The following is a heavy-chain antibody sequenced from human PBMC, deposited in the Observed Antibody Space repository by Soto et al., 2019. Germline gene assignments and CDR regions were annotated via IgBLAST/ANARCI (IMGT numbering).Heavy chain of an antibody. Sequence: ALVKVSCKASGYTFTSYDINWVRQATGQGLEWMGWMNPNSGNTGYAQKFQGRVTMTRNTSISTAYMELSSLRSEDTAVYYCARLPIPPGHYNWNYVFHWGQGTLVTVSS. CDR3: ARLPIPPGHYNWNYVFH. CDR2: MNPNSGNT. CDR1: GYTFTSYD. J-gene: IGHJ4*02. V-gene: IGHV1-8*01. D-gene: IGHD1-7*01.